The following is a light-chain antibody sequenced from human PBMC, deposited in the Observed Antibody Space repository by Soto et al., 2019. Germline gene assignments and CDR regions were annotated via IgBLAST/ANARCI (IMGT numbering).Light chain of an antibody. Sequence: EMVLTQSPATLSLSPGERATLSCRASQSVANYSVWYQQKPGQAPRLLIYDASNRATGIPARFGGSGSGTDFTLTISSLEPEDFAVYYCQQRSNWPPSLTFGGGTRWIS. CDR3: QQRSNWPPSLT. CDR1: QSVANY. J-gene: IGKJ4*01. CDR2: DAS. V-gene: IGKV3-11*01.